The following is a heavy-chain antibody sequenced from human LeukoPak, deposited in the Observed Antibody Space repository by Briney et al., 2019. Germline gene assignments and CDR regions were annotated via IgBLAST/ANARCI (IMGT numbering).Heavy chain of an antibody. CDR1: GGTFSSYA. Sequence: ASVRVSCKASGGTFSSYAMGWVRQAPGQGREWMGMIIPILGIANYDKKFQRRVTTTADKSTSTAYMELSRLRSEDTAVYYCARTSYYYDSSGYGPPQDWGQGTLVTVSS. D-gene: IGHD3-22*01. CDR2: IIPILGIA. CDR3: ARTSYYYDSSGYGPPQD. V-gene: IGHV1-69*04. J-gene: IGHJ4*02.